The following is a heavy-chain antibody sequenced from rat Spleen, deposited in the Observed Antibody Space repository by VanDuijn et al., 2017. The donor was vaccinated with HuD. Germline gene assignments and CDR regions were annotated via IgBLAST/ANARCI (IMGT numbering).Heavy chain of an antibody. J-gene: IGHJ2*01. CDR1: GFTLSNYG. CDR2: ISYEGNTA. Sequence: EVQLVESGGGLVQPGRSLKLSCAASGFTLSNYGMHWIRQAPKKGLEWVASISYEGNTAFYGDSMKGRFTISRDNAKSTLYLQMNSLRSEDTATYYCTTWDYWHNRFDYWGQGVMVTVSS. V-gene: IGHV5-19*01. CDR3: TTWDYWHNRFDY. D-gene: IGHD1-6*01.